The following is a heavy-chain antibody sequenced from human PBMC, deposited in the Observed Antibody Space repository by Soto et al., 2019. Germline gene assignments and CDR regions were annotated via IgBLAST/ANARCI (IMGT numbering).Heavy chain of an antibody. CDR1: GGSISSSSYY. V-gene: IGHV4-39*01. Sequence: ENLALTCTLSGGSISSSSYYWGWIRQPPGKGLEWIGSIYYSGSTYYNPSLKSRVPISVDTSKNQFSLKLSSVTAADTAVYYCARQVYAAAEIYFQHWGQGTLVTVSS. D-gene: IGHD6-13*01. CDR2: IYYSGST. J-gene: IGHJ1*01. CDR3: ARQVYAAAEIYFQH.